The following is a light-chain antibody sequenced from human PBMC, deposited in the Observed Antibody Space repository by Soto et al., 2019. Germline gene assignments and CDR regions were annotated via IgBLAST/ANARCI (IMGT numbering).Light chain of an antibody. CDR2: EVS. J-gene: IGLJ3*02. V-gene: IGLV2-14*01. CDR1: NSDVGGYNY. Sequence: QSALTQPASVYGSPGQSITISCTGTNSDVGGYNYVSWDQQYPGKAPKLMIYEVSNRPSGVSNRFSGAKSGNTDSLTMSRLQSEDEADYYCSSYPSSNLVFVGGTPLPVL. CDR3: SSYPSSNLV.